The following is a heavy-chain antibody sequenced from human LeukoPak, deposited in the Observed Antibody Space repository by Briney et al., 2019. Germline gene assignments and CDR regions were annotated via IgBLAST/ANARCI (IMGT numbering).Heavy chain of an antibody. CDR2: IKQDGSEK. CDR3: ARDGYSSSWYGYYYYGMDV. D-gene: IGHD6-13*01. Sequence: RAGGSLRLSCAASGFTFSSYWMSWVRQAPGKGLEWVANIKQDGSEKYYVDCVKGRFTISRDNAKNSLYLQMNSLRAEDTAVYYCARDGYSSSWYGYYYYGMDVWGQGTTVTVSS. CDR1: GFTFSSYW. J-gene: IGHJ6*02. V-gene: IGHV3-7*01.